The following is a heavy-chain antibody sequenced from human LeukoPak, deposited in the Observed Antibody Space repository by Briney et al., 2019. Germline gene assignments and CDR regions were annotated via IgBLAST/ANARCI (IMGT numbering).Heavy chain of an antibody. V-gene: IGHV1-2*02. Sequence: ASVKVSCTASGYTFTGYYMHCVRQAPEQGLEWMGWINPNSGGTNYAQKFQGRVTMTRDTSISTGYMELSRLRSDDTAVYYCATLVIAVAGGFGDYWGQGTLVTVSS. CDR2: INPNSGGT. CDR1: GYTFTGYY. J-gene: IGHJ4*02. CDR3: ATLVIAVAGGFGDY. D-gene: IGHD6-19*01.